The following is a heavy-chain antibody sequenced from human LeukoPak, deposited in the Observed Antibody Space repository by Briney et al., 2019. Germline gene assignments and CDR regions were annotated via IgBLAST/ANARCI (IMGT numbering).Heavy chain of an antibody. V-gene: IGHV3-30-3*01. CDR2: ISYDGSNK. Sequence: GGSLRLSCAASGFTFSSYWMHWVRQAPGKGLEWVAVISYDGSNKYYADSVKGRFTISRDDSKNTLYLQMNSLRAEDTAVYYCARDPRQYSSGWYYFDYWGQGTLVTVSS. J-gene: IGHJ4*02. CDR3: ARDPRQYSSGWYYFDY. D-gene: IGHD6-19*01. CDR1: GFTFSSYW.